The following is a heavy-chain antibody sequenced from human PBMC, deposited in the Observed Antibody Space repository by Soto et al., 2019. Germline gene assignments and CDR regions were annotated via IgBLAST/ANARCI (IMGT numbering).Heavy chain of an antibody. V-gene: IGHV2-5*01. CDR1: GFPYHSRGMG. J-gene: IGHJ3*02. CDR3: ARGRAARPVFAFDI. D-gene: IGHD6-6*01. Sequence: QPLRQTCSSRGFPYHSRGMGVGWIRQPPGKALEWLAHIYWSGDEHYSPSLKSRLSITKDTSKNQVVLTMTNMDPVDTATYYCARGRAARPVFAFDILGQGTMVTVSS. CDR2: IYWSGDE.